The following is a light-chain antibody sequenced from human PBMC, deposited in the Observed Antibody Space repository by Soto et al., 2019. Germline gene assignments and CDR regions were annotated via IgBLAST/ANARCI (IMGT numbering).Light chain of an antibody. CDR2: GAS. J-gene: IGKJ4*01. V-gene: IGKV3-15*01. CDR1: QSVSSN. CDR3: QQYGSSLT. Sequence: EIVMTQSPAPLSGSQGERATLSCRASQSVSSNLAWYQRKPGQAPSLLIYGASTRATGIPARFSGSGSGTDFTLTISRLDPEDFAVDYCQQYGSSLTFGGGTKVDIK.